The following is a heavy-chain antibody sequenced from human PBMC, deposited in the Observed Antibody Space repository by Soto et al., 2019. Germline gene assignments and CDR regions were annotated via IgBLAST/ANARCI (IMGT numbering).Heavy chain of an antibody. D-gene: IGHD2-21*02. CDR2: IGRRSDI. Sequence: GGSLRLSCEASGFSFSTYRMHWVRQAPGKGLEWVSSIGRRSDIYYADSVKGRFTISRDNARNSVSLQMNSLRDEDTAVYYCAREETAWPLAYGLDVWGQGTTVTVPS. J-gene: IGHJ6*02. CDR1: GFSFSTYR. V-gene: IGHV3-21*01. CDR3: AREETAWPLAYGLDV.